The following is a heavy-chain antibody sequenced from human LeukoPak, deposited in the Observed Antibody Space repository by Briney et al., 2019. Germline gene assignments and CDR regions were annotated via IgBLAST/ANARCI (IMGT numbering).Heavy chain of an antibody. CDR1: GGSFSGYY. V-gene: IGHV4-59*08. Sequence: SETLSLTCAVYGGSFSGYYWSWIRQPPGKGLEWIGYIYYSGSTNYDPSLKSRVTISVDTSKNQFSLKLSSVTAADTAVYYCARLGSVVAGITTPFDYWGQGTLVTVSS. CDR2: IYYSGST. D-gene: IGHD6-19*01. CDR3: ARLGSVVAGITTPFDY. J-gene: IGHJ4*02.